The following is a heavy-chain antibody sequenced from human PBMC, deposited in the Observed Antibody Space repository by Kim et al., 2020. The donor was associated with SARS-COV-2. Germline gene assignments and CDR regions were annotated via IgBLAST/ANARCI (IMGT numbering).Heavy chain of an antibody. D-gene: IGHD3-22*01. J-gene: IGHJ6*02. CDR1: GFTFSDYY. Sequence: GGSLRLSCAASGFTFSDYYMSWIRQAPGKGLEWVSYISSSSSYTNYADSVKGRFTISRDNAKNSLYLQMNSLRAEDTAVYYCASGSWVDYYDSSGYYSGSGYYYYGMDVWGQGTTVTVSS. CDR3: ASGSWVDYYDSSGYYSGSGYYYYGMDV. CDR2: ISSSSSYT. V-gene: IGHV3-11*06.